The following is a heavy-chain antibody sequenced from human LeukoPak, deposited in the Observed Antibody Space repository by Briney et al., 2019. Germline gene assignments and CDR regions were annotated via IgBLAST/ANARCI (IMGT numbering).Heavy chain of an antibody. J-gene: IGHJ4*02. CDR3: AKDRVTAAGYYFDY. Sequence: PGGSLRLSCAASGFTFTRYSMNWVRQAPGKGLEWISYISSSSTSIYYADSVKGRFTISRDNSKNTLYLQMTSLRAEDTAVYYCAKDRVTAAGYYFDYWGQGTLVTVSS. CDR2: ISSSSTSI. V-gene: IGHV3-48*01. D-gene: IGHD6-13*01. CDR1: GFTFTRYS.